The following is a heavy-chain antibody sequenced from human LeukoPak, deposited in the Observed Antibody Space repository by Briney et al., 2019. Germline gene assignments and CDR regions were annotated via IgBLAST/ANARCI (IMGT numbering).Heavy chain of an antibody. Sequence: SVKVSCKASGYTFTSYAISWVRQAPGQGLEWMGRIIPILGIANYAQKFQGRVTITADKSTSTAYMELSSLRSEDTAVYYCARDSPYCSSTSCYLFWFDPWGQGTLVTVSS. D-gene: IGHD2-2*01. CDR3: ARDSPYCSSTSCYLFWFDP. V-gene: IGHV1-69*04. CDR2: IIPILGIA. CDR1: GYTFTSYA. J-gene: IGHJ5*02.